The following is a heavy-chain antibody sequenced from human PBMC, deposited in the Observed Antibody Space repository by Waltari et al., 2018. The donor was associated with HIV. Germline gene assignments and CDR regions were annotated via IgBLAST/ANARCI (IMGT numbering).Heavy chain of an antibody. CDR1: GYTFTSYY. CDR2: IVPDDGRT. D-gene: IGHD3-3*01. J-gene: IGHJ4*02. V-gene: IGHV1-46*01. Sequence: QLLLEQSGAEVKRPGASVRLSCQTSGYTFTSYYIHWVRQVPVQGLEWMVLIVPDDGRTDAGQKFQGRVSISRDLATKTVFMDLSRLKPEDTVTYYCARRGSYFDFWGGYSSPAPFDFWGQGTLVTGSA. CDR3: ARRGSYFDFWGGYSSPAPFDF.